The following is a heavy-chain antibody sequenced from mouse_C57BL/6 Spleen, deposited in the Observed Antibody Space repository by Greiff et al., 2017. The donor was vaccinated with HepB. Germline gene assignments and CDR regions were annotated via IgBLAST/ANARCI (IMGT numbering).Heavy chain of an antibody. CDR1: GFTFSSYT. J-gene: IGHJ3*01. CDR2: ISGGGGNT. V-gene: IGHV5-9*01. D-gene: IGHD2-3*01. Sequence: DVQLVESGGGLVKPGGSLKLSCAASGFTFSSYTMSWVRQTPEKRLEWVATISGGGGNTYYPDSVKGRFTISRDNAKNTLYLQMSSLRSEDTALYYCASQERAADGGYSPWFAYWGQGTLVTVSA. CDR3: ASQERAADGGYSPWFAY.